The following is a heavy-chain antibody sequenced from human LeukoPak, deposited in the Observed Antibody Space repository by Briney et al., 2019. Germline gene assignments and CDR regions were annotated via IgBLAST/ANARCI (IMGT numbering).Heavy chain of an antibody. D-gene: IGHD5-18*01. CDR1: GGSIKNGSTNSYF. CDR2: VYYSGST. V-gene: IGHV4-39*07. J-gene: IGHJ4*02. CDR3: AKDQTFRGYTYGSPFEL. Sequence: SETLSLTCTVSGGSIKNGSTNSYFWGWIRQPPGKGLEWIVSVYYSGSTYYNPSLQSRVTISVDTSKNQLSLKLSSVTAADTAVYYCAKDQTFRGYTYGSPFELWGQGTLVTVSS.